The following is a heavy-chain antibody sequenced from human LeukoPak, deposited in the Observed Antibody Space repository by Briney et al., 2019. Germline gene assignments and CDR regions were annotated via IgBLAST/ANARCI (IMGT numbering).Heavy chain of an antibody. CDR2: IIPILGTA. D-gene: IGHD5-24*01. Sequence: GSSVKVSCKASGGTFSSYAISWVRQAPGQGLEWMGRIIPILGTANYAQKFQGRVTITADKSTSTAYMELSSLRSEDTAVYYCARKGAGRDGYNVDYWGQGTLVTVSS. CDR1: GGTFSSYA. V-gene: IGHV1-69*04. J-gene: IGHJ4*02. CDR3: ARKGAGRDGYNVDY.